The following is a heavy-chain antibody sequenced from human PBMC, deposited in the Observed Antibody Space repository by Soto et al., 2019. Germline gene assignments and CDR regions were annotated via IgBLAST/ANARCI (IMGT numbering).Heavy chain of an antibody. CDR3: AKDTVVVPAAGRGFDY. Sequence: GGSLRLSCAASGFTFSSYAMSWVRQAPGKGPEWVSSISGNSGSTYNADSVKGRFTISRDNFKNTVFLEMNSLRSEDTAIYYCAKDTVVVPAAGRGFDYWGQGTLVTVSS. CDR2: ISGNSGST. V-gene: IGHV3-23*01. CDR1: GFTFSSYA. J-gene: IGHJ4*02. D-gene: IGHD2-2*01.